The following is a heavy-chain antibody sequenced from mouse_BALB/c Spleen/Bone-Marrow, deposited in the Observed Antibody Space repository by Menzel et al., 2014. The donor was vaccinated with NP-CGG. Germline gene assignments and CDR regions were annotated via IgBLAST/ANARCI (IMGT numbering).Heavy chain of an antibody. CDR3: ARYGNYGDYFDY. V-gene: IGHV1-7*01. J-gene: IGHJ2*01. CDR1: GYTFTSYW. Sequence: QVQLKESGAELAKPGASVKMSCKASGYTFTSYWTHWVKQRPGQGLEWIGYINPSTGYTEYNQKFKDKATLTADKSSSTAYMQLSSLTSEDSAVYYCARYGNYGDYFDYWGQGTTLTVSS. CDR2: INPSTGYT. D-gene: IGHD2-1*01.